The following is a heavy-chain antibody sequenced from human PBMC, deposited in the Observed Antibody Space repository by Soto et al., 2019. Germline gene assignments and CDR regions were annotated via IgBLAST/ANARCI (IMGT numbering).Heavy chain of an antibody. Sequence: EAQLVESGGGLVQPGRSVRLSCAGSGFIFDDFAIHWVRQAPGKGLEWVSGISWNSDSIGYADSVKGRFTISRDNAKNSLYLQMNSLRVEDTAMYYCTKVGGLYDFWSGPLHFDLWGQGTLVTVSS. J-gene: IGHJ4*02. V-gene: IGHV3-9*01. CDR3: TKVGGLYDFWSGPLHFDL. D-gene: IGHD3-3*01. CDR1: GFIFDDFA. CDR2: ISWNSDSI.